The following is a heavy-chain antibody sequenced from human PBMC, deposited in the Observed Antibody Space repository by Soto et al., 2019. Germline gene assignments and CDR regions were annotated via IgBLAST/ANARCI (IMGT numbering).Heavy chain of an antibody. CDR3: TRLGAAELPPASIDY. CDR2: IRSKANSYAT. V-gene: IGHV3-73*01. Sequence: PGGSLRLSCAASRFTFSGSAMPWARQASGKGLEWVGRIRSKANSYATAYAASVKGRFTISRDDSKNTAYLQMNSLKTEDTAVYYCTRLGAAELPPASIDYWGQGT. J-gene: IGHJ4*02. CDR1: RFTFSGSA. D-gene: IGHD1-26*01.